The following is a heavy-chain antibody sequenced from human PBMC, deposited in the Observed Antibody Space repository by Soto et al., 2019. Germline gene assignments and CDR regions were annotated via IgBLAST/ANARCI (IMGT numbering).Heavy chain of an antibody. CDR2: IYHSGST. CDR3: ARDIVTPPDYYDSSGYALVYFDY. V-gene: IGHV4-38-2*02. Sequence: PSETLSLTCAVSGYSISSGYYGGWIRQPPGKGLEWIGSIYHSGSTYYTPSLKSRVTISVDTSKNQFSLKLSSVTAADTAVYYCARDIVTPPDYYDSSGYALVYFDYWGQGTLVTVSS. J-gene: IGHJ4*02. CDR1: GYSISSGYY. D-gene: IGHD3-22*01.